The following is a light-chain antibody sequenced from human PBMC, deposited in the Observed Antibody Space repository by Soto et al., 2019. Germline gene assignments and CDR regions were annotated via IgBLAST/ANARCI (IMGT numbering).Light chain of an antibody. CDR2: DVT. V-gene: IGLV2-14*03. Sequence: QSALTQPASVSGSPGQSITISCTGTSSDVGGFTYVSWYQQHPGKAPKLMIYDVTNRPSGVSYRFSGSKSGHTASLTISGLQAEDEADYYCNSYTSSSTYVFGTGTKVTV. CDR1: SSDVGGFTY. J-gene: IGLJ1*01. CDR3: NSYTSSSTYV.